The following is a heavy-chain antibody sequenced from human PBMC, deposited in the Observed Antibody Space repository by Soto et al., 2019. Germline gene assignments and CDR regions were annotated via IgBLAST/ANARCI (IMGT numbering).Heavy chain of an antibody. CDR2: ISYDGSNK. J-gene: IGHJ3*02. D-gene: IGHD2-2*01. CDR1: GFTFSSYG. Sequence: QVQLVESGGGVVQPGRSLRLSCAASGFTFSSYGMHWVRQAPGKGLEWVAVISYDGSNKYYADSVKGRFTISRDNSKNTLYLQMNSLRAEDTAVYYCAKDPRGYCSSTSCHNDAFDIWGQGTMVTVSS. V-gene: IGHV3-30*18. CDR3: AKDPRGYCSSTSCHNDAFDI.